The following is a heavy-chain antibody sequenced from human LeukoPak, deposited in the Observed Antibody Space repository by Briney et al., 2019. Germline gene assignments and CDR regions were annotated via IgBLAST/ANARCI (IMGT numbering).Heavy chain of an antibody. V-gene: IGHV3-23*01. D-gene: IGHD3-3*01. J-gene: IGHJ4*02. CDR1: GFTFSSYA. Sequence: GGSLRLFCAASGFTFSSYAMSWVRQAPGKGLEWVSAISGSGRRTYYVASVKGRFTISRDNSKNTLYLQMNSLRAEDTAVYYCAKDSTIFGGFDYWGQGTLVTVSS. CDR3: AKDSTIFGGFDY. CDR2: ISGSGRRT.